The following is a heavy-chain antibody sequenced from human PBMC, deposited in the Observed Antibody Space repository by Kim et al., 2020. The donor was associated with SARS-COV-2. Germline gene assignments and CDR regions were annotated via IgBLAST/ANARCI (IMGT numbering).Heavy chain of an antibody. CDR3: ARGYSYGPTGLGI. D-gene: IGHD5-18*01. CDR2: IYYSGST. Sequence: SETLSLTCTVTGGSISSGGYYWSWIRQHPGKGLEWIGYIYYSGSTYYNPSLKSRVTISVDTSKNQFSLKLSSVTAADTAVYYCARGYSYGPTGLGIWGQGTLVTVSS. J-gene: IGHJ4*02. CDR1: GGSISSGGYY. V-gene: IGHV4-31*03.